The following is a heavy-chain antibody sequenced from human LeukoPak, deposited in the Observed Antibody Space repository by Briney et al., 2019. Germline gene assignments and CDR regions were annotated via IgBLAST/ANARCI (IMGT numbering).Heavy chain of an antibody. Sequence: PSQTLSLTCTVSGGSISSGSYYWSWIRQPAGKGLEWIGRIYTSGSTNYNPSLKSRVTISVDTSKNQFSLKLSSVTAADTAVYYCARLPKITSAAFDMWAQGPMVPVSS. D-gene: IGHD3-16*01. CDR1: GGSISSGSYY. CDR3: ARLPKITSAAFDM. J-gene: IGHJ3*02. V-gene: IGHV4-61*02. CDR2: IYTSGST.